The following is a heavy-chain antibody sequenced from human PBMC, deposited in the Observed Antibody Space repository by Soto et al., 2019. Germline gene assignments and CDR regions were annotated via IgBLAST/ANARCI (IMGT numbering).Heavy chain of an antibody. CDR2: IKQDGSEK. V-gene: IGHV3-7*01. CDR1: GFTFSSYW. Sequence: GGSLRLSCAASGFTFSSYWMSWVRQAPGKGLEWVANIKQDGSEKYYVDSVKGRFTISRDNAKNSLYLQMNSLRAEDTAVYYCARDLDDFWSGYYTHENYYMDVWGKGTTVTVSS. D-gene: IGHD3-3*01. CDR3: ARDLDDFWSGYYTHENYYMDV. J-gene: IGHJ6*03.